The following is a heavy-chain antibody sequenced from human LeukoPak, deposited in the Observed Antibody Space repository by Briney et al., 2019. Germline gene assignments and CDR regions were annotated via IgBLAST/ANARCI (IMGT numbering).Heavy chain of an antibody. CDR1: GGSISSYY. CDR2: IYYSGNI. V-gene: IGHV4-59*08. CDR3: ARHAESGYDRFDH. D-gene: IGHD5-12*01. J-gene: IGHJ4*02. Sequence: PSETLSLTCSVSGGSISSYYWSWIRQPPGKGLDWIGYIYYSGNINYKSPLKSRVTLSGDTSKNQFSLKLSSVTAADTAVYYCARHAESGYDRFDHWGQGTLVTVSS.